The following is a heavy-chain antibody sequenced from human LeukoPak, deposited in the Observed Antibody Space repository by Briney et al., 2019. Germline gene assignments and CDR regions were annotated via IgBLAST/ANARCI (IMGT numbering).Heavy chain of an antibody. Sequence: GGSLRLSCAASGYMFSPYWMSWVRQTPGKGLEWVASISDGGRATYYGDSVRGRFTISRDDARNSLFLQMNGLRADDTAVYYCTRESYVPDSWGQGTLVTVSS. CDR3: TRESYVPDS. V-gene: IGHV3-7*03. D-gene: IGHD3-10*02. CDR2: ISDGGRAT. CDR1: GYMFSPYW. J-gene: IGHJ5*02.